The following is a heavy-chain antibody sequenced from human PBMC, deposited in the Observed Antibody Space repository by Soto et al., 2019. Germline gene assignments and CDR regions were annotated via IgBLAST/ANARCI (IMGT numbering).Heavy chain of an antibody. CDR3: ARHERGVTIFGVVIGYYFDY. D-gene: IGHD3-3*01. J-gene: IGHJ4*02. Sequence: PSETLSLTCTVSGGSISSSSYYWGWIRQPPGKGLEWIGSIYYSGSTYYNPSLKSRVTISVDTSKNQFSLKLSSVTAADTAVYYCARHERGVTIFGVVIGYYFDYWGQGTLVTVSS. CDR1: GGSISSSSYY. CDR2: IYYSGST. V-gene: IGHV4-39*01.